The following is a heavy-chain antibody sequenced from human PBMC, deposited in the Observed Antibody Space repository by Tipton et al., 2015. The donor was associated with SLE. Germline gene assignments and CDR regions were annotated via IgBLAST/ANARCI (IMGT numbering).Heavy chain of an antibody. CDR3: TSSDGVVVDYYGMDV. CDR1: GFSFSSNA. Sequence: SLRLSCAASGFSFSSNAMHWVRQAPGKGLEWVAFIRSDGRNEYSADSVKGRVTISRDNSKNTLYLQMNSRRPEDTAVYYCTSSDGVVVDYYGMDVWGQGTTVTVSS. J-gene: IGHJ6*02. CDR2: IRSDGRNE. V-gene: IGHV3-30*02. D-gene: IGHD2-2*01.